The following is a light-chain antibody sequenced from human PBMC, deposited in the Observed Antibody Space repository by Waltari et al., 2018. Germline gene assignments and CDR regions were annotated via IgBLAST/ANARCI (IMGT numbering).Light chain of an antibody. CDR2: GND. CDR1: SSTLGAGYD. V-gene: IGLV1-40*01. CDR3: QSYDDSLRASV. Sequence: QSVLTQAPSVFGAPGQRVTISCSGGSSTLGAGYDVPWYQQLPGTAPKLLIYGNDHRPSGVPDRFSASKSGTSASLAITGLQADDEAIYFCQSYDDSLRASVFGGGARLTVL. J-gene: IGLJ2*01.